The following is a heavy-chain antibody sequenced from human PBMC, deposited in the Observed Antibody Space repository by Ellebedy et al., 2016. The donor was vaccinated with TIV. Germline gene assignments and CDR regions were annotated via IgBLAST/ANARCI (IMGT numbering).Heavy chain of an antibody. J-gene: IGHJ4*02. CDR2: IFGSGGGI. D-gene: IGHD5-18*01. V-gene: IGHV3-23*01. CDR1: GFSFSRYA. CDR3: AKDRTSGDGYWVFDQ. Sequence: PGGSLRLSCAASGFSFSRYAMSWVRQAPGKGLEWVSGIFGSGGGISYADSVKGRFTISRDNSKSMVHLQMNSLRPEDTDVYYCAKDRTSGDGYWVFDQWGQGTIVTVSS.